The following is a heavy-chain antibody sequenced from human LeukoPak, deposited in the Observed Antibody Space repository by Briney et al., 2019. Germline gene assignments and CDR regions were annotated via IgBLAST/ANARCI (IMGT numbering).Heavy chain of an antibody. CDR1: GFTFSDYA. J-gene: IGHJ5*02. Sequence: GRSLRLSCTASGFTFSDYAMSWVRQAPGKGLEWVGFIRSKAYGGTTEYAASVKGRFTISRDDSKSIAYLQMNSLKTEDTAVYYCTREGDCSSTSCYRAVNWFDPWGQGTLVTVSS. CDR2: IRSKAYGGTT. CDR3: TREGDCSSTSCYRAVNWFDP. D-gene: IGHD2-2*01. V-gene: IGHV3-49*04.